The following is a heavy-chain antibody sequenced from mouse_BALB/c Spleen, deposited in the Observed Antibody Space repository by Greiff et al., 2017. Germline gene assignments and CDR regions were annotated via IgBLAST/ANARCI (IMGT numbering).Heavy chain of an antibody. J-gene: IGHJ4*01. CDR3: ARGDYYYGSSYAMDY. Sequence: DVQLQESGGGLVQPGGSLKLSCAASGFTFSSYTMSWVRQTPEKRLEWVAYISNGGGSTYYPDTVKGRFTISRDNAKNTLYLQMSSLKSEDTAMYYCARGDYYYGSSYAMDYWGQGTSVTVSS. CDR1: GFTFSSYT. V-gene: IGHV5-12-2*01. D-gene: IGHD1-1*01. CDR2: ISNGGGST.